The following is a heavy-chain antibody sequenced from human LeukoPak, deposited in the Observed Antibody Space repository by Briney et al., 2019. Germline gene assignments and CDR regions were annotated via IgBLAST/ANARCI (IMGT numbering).Heavy chain of an antibody. J-gene: IGHJ6*02. CDR2: INQDASEK. Sequence: GGSLRLSCAASGFTFSNAWMSWVRQAPGKGLEWVANINQDASEKNYVDSVKGRFIISRDNAKNSLYLQMNSLRAEDTAVYYCARGHHGMDVWGQGTTVTVSS. D-gene: IGHD5-12*01. CDR3: ARGHHGMDV. V-gene: IGHV3-7*05. CDR1: GFTFSNAW.